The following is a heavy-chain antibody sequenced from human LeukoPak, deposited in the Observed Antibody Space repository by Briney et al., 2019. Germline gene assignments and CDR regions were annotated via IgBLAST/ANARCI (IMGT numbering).Heavy chain of an antibody. CDR1: GYIFIDYE. CDR2: MNPKSGDT. CDR3: ARGRYMDV. J-gene: IGHJ6*03. V-gene: IGHV1-8*03. Sequence: GASVKVSCKASGYIFIDYEINWVRQATGQGLEWMGWMNPKSGDTGYEQKFQGRVTITRDSSISTVYMELSSLRSEDTALYYCARGRYMDVWGKGTTVTVS.